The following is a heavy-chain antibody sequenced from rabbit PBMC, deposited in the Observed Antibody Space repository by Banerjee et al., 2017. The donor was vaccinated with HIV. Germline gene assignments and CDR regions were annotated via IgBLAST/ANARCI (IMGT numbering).Heavy chain of an antibody. D-gene: IGHD6-1*01. CDR1: GFSFSSNW. CDR2: IDTSDGDT. V-gene: IGHV1S45*01. CDR3: ARNADGRTGYGWTVRLDL. Sequence: LEESGGGLVKPGGTLTLTCTVSGFSFSSNWICWVRQAPGKGLEWIACIDTSDGDTDYANWPKGRFTISKASSTTVTLQMTSLTAADTATYFCARNADGRTGYGWTVRLDLWGQGTLVTVS. J-gene: IGHJ3*01.